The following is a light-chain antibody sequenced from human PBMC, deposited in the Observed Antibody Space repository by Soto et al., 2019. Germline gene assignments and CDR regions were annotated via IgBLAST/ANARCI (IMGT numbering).Light chain of an antibody. CDR1: SSDVGGYSY. CDR2: EVS. J-gene: IGLJ1*01. CDR3: SSYTSSSTPYV. V-gene: IGLV2-14*01. Sequence: QSALTQPPSASGSPGQSVTISCTGTSSDVGGYSYVSWYQQHPDKAPKLMIYEVSNRPSGVSNRFSGSKSGDTASLTISGLQAEDEADYYCSSYTSSSTPYVFGTGTKLTVL.